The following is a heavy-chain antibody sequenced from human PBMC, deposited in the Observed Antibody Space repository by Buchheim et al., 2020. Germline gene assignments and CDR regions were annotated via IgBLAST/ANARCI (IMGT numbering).Heavy chain of an antibody. D-gene: IGHD3-10*01. Sequence: EVQLVESGGGLVKPGGSLRLSCAASGFTFSGAWMNWVRQAPGKGLEWVGRIKSKADGETTDYAAPVKGRFSITRDDSKHPLYLQMNSLKAEDTAVYYCTTGFSYGSGSYFWDCHWGQGTL. CDR3: TTGFSYGSGSYFWDCH. J-gene: IGHJ1*01. CDR2: IKSKADGETT. V-gene: IGHV3-15*07. CDR1: GFTFSGAW.